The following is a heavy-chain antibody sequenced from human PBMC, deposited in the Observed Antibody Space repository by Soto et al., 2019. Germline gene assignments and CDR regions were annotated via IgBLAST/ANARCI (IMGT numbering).Heavy chain of an antibody. Sequence: QITLIESGPTLVTPTQTLTLTCTFSGFSLSDNGVGVGWIRQPPGKGLQCLAFLYCDNGKRYSPSLKTTLSISKAPASNQVDLTMPHMDPPDTATYYCVRGRRFGLFSRPEDGFRAYYGLGVWGRGTTVTVSS. V-gene: IGHV2-5*02. D-gene: IGHD3-10*01. CDR3: VRGRRFGLFSRPEDGFRAYYGLGV. CDR2: LYCDNGK. J-gene: IGHJ6*02. CDR1: GFSLSDNGVG.